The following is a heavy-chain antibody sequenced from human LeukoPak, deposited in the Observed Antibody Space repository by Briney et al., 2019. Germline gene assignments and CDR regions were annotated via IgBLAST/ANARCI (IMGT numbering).Heavy chain of an antibody. J-gene: IGHJ4*02. CDR2: IYSSGST. Sequence: SETLSLTCTVSGGSISSYYWSWIRQPAGKGLEWVGRIYSSGSTNYNPSLKSRVTMSVDTSKNQFSLKLSSVTAADTAVYYCARRALYCSSTSCYRSFDYWGQGTLVTVSS. CDR3: ARRALYCSSTSCYRSFDY. D-gene: IGHD2-2*01. V-gene: IGHV4-4*07. CDR1: GGSISSYY.